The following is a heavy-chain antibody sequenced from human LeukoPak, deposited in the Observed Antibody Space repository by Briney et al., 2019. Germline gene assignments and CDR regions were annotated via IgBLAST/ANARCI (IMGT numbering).Heavy chain of an antibody. CDR1: GFTFSSYA. D-gene: IGHD6-13*01. Sequence: GGSLRLSCAASGFTFSSYAMSWVRQAPGKGLEWVSAISGSGGSTYYGDSVKGRFTISRDNSKNTLYLQMNSLRAEDTAVYYCAKDTGYSSSWYWFDPWGQGTLVTVSS. V-gene: IGHV3-23*01. CDR2: ISGSGGST. J-gene: IGHJ5*02. CDR3: AKDTGYSSSWYWFDP.